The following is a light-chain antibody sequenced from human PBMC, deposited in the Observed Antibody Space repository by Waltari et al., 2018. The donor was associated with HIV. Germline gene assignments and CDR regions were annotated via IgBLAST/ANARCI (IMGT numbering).Light chain of an antibody. Sequence: DIVMTQSPHSLAVSLGERATINCKYSQSILYSSKNENFLACYQQKPGQTPKLLIYWASTRGSGVPVRFSGSGSGTDFTLTINSPQSEDVAVYFCQQYYSTPPTFGQGTRVEI. CDR3: QQYYSTPPT. CDR2: WAS. J-gene: IGKJ1*01. CDR1: QSILYSSKNENF. V-gene: IGKV4-1*01.